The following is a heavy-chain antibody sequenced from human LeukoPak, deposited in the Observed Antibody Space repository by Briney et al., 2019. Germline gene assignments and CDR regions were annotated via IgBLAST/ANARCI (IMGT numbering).Heavy chain of an antibody. J-gene: IGHJ3*02. V-gene: IGHV4-34*01. CDR1: GGSSSGYY. CDR2: INHSGST. Sequence: SETLSLTCAVYGGSSSGYYWSWIRQPPGKGLEWIGEINHSGSTNYNPSLKSRVTISVDTSKNQFSLKLSSVTAADTAVYYCASLQETRAFDIWGQGTMVTVSS. CDR3: ASLQETRAFDI.